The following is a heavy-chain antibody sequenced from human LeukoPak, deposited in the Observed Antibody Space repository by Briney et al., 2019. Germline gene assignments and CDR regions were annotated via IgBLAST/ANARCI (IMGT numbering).Heavy chain of an antibody. D-gene: IGHD1-7*01. CDR2: VSGSGGST. J-gene: IGHJ4*02. CDR3: AKDLYNWNYGDFAY. CDR1: GFSFSSYV. Sequence: GGSLRLSCAASGFSFSSYVMSWVRQAPGKGLEWVSAVSGSGGSTYYADSVKGRFTISRDISKNTLYLQMNSLRAEDTAVYYCAKDLYNWNYGDFAYWGQGTLVTVSS. V-gene: IGHV3-23*01.